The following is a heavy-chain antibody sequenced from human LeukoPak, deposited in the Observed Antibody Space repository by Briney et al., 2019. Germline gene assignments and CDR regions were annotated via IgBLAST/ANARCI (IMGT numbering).Heavy chain of an antibody. CDR3: ARDKEGASGAFDI. CDR2: IYYSGST. J-gene: IGHJ3*02. CDR1: GGSISSGDYY. D-gene: IGHD1-26*01. Sequence: SQTLSLTCTVSGGSISSGDYYWSWIRQPPGKGLEWIGYIYYSGSTYDNPSLKSRVTISVDTSKNQFSLKLSSVTAADTAVYYCARDKEGASGAFDIWGQGTMVTVSS. V-gene: IGHV4-30-4*08.